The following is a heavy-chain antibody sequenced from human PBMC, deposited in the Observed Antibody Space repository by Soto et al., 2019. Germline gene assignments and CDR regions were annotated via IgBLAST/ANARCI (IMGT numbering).Heavy chain of an antibody. J-gene: IGHJ3*02. V-gene: IGHV4-59*01. CDR1: GGSISSSY. CDR3: ARSVVHQWLVHDAFDI. D-gene: IGHD6-19*01. CDR2: IYYSGTT. Sequence: SETLSLTCTVSGGSISSSYWSWIRQPPGKGLEWIAYIYYSGTTNYNPSLESRVTTSIDTSKNQFSLRLTSVTAAATAVYYCARSVVHQWLVHDAFDIWGQGTLVTVSS.